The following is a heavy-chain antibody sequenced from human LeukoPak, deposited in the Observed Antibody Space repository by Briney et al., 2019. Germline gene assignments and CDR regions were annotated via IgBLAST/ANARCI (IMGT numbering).Heavy chain of an antibody. Sequence: PGGSLRLSCAASGFTFSSYSMNWVRQAPGKGLEWVSSISSSSSYIYYADSVKGRFTISRDNAKNSLYLQMYSLRAEDTAVYYCARDLVYCSSTSCHVPPSGFDYWGQGTLVTVSS. V-gene: IGHV3-21*01. CDR2: ISSSSSYI. CDR1: GFTFSSYS. CDR3: ARDLVYCSSTSCHVPPSGFDY. D-gene: IGHD2-2*01. J-gene: IGHJ4*02.